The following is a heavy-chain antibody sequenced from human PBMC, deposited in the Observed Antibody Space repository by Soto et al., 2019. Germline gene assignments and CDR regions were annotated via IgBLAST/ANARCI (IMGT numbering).Heavy chain of an antibody. CDR2: MNPNSGNT. V-gene: IGHV1-8*01. CDR1: GYTFTSYD. J-gene: IGHJ6*02. D-gene: IGHD3-3*01. Sequence: ASVKGSCKAXGYTFTSYDINWVRQATGQGLEWMGWMNPNSGNTGYAQKFQGRVTMTRNTSISTAYMELSSLRSEDTAVYYCATLTIFEGWDVWGQGTTVTVSS. CDR3: ATLTIFEGWDV.